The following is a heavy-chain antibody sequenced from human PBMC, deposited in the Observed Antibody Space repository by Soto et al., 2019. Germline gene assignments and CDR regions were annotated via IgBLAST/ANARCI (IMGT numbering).Heavy chain of an antibody. J-gene: IGHJ4*02. CDR2: VSIGGST. D-gene: IGHD2-15*01. CDR1: GFTFSSYA. V-gene: IGHV3-23*01. CDR3: AKRRGAGGHFDY. Sequence: DVQLLESGGGLVQPGGSLRLSCAASGFTFSSYAMGWVRQGPGKGLEWVAVVSIGGSTHYADSVRGRFTISRDNSKNTLSLQKNSLTAEDTAVYFCAKRRGAGGHFDYWGQGALVTVSS.